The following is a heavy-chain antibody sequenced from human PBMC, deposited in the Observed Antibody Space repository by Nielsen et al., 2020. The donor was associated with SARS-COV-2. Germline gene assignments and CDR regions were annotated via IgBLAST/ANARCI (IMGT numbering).Heavy chain of an antibody. CDR2: ISGSGGTR. D-gene: IGHD2-21*02. CDR1: GFAFSSYE. CDR3: ARSMVTNYFDY. V-gene: IGHV3-48*03. J-gene: IGHJ4*02. Sequence: GESLKISCAASGFAFSSYEMNWVRQAPGKGLEWISYISGSGGTRYYADSVKGRFTISRDNAKNSLFLQMNSLRAEDTAVYYCARSMVTNYFDYWGQGTLVTVSS.